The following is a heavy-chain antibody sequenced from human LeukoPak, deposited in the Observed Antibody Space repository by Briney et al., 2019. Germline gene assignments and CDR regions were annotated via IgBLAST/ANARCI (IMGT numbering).Heavy chain of an antibody. CDR1: GGTLGSYA. Sequence: SVKVSCKASGGTLGSYAISWVRQAPGQGLEWMGGIIPIFGTANYAQKFQGRVTITADESTSTAYMELSSLRSEDTAVYYCARDNNYDYVWGSYRYTAHAFDIWGQGTMVTVSS. J-gene: IGHJ3*02. D-gene: IGHD3-16*02. V-gene: IGHV1-69*13. CDR3: ARDNNYDYVWGSYRYTAHAFDI. CDR2: IIPIFGTA.